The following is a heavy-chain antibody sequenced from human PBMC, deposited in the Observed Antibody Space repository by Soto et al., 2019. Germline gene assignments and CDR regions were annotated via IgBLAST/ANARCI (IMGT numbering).Heavy chain of an antibody. Sequence: QVQLVQSGAEVKKPGSSVKVSCKASGGTFSSYTISWVRQAPGQGLEWMGRIIPILGIANYAQKFQGRVTITADKSTSTAYMELSSLRSEDTAVYYCARDPPSGSCGSDVLCWGQGTLVTVSS. CDR2: IIPILGIA. CDR3: ARDPPSGSCGSDVLC. J-gene: IGHJ4*02. D-gene: IGHD1-26*01. V-gene: IGHV1-69*08. CDR1: GGTFSSYT.